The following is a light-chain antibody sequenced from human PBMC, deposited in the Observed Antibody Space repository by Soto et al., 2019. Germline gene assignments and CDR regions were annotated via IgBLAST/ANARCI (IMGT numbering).Light chain of an antibody. V-gene: IGLV4-69*01. J-gene: IGLJ2*01. CDR1: RGHSNYA. CDR2: LNSDGSH. CDR3: QTWGTGIPV. Sequence: QSVLTQSPSASASLGASVKLTCTLSRGHSNYAIAWHQQQPEKGPRYLMKLNSDGSHTKGDGIPDRFSGSSSGAERYLTISSLQSEDEADYYCQTWGTGIPVFGGGTKLTVL.